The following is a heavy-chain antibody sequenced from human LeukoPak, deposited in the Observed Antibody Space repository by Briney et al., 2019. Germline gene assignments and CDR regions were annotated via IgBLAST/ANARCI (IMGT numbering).Heavy chain of an antibody. Sequence: SETLSLTCTVSGGSISSYYWSWIRQPAGKGLEWIGRIYSSGSTNYNPSLKSRVTMSVDTSKNQFSLKLSSVTAADTAVYYCARASMVRGVSYYFDYWGQGTLVAVSP. J-gene: IGHJ4*02. CDR1: GGSISSYY. CDR2: IYSSGST. V-gene: IGHV4-4*07. D-gene: IGHD3-10*01. CDR3: ARASMVRGVSYYFDY.